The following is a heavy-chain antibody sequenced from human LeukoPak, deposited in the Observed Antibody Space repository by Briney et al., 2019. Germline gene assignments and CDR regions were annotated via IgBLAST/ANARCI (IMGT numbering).Heavy chain of an antibody. CDR1: GFTFSSFG. Sequence: GGSLRLSCAASGFTFSSFGMHWVRQAPGKGLEWVAFIRYDGTNKYYADSVKGRFTISRDNSKNTMYLQMNSLRAEDTAVYFCATGRDTAMVRLDYWGQGTLVTVSS. CDR2: IRYDGTNK. CDR3: ATGRDTAMVRLDY. V-gene: IGHV3-30*02. J-gene: IGHJ4*02. D-gene: IGHD5-18*01.